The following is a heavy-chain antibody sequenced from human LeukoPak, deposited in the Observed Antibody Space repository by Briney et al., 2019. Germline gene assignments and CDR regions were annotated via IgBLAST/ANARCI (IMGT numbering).Heavy chain of an antibody. CDR2: ISGSGGST. V-gene: IGHV3-23*01. CDR1: GFTFSSYA. Sequence: GGSMRLSCAASGFTFSSYAMSWVRQAPGKGLEWVSAISGSGGSTYYADSVKGRFTISRDNSKNTLYLQMNSLRAEDTAVYYCAKDLSYYYDSSGYYVYWGQGTLVTDSS. J-gene: IGHJ4*02. CDR3: AKDLSYYYDSSGYYVY. D-gene: IGHD3-22*01.